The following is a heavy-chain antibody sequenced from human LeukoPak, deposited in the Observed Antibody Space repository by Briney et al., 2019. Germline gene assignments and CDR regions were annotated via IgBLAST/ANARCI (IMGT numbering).Heavy chain of an antibody. CDR2: IYYSGST. CDR1: GGSISSSSYY. Sequence: SETLSFTCTVSGGSISSSSYYWGWIRQPPGKGLERVGSIYYSGSTFYNPSLKSRVTISVDPSKNQFSLKLSSVTAADTAVYYCARHSGYSYGYAYYYYSMDVWGKGTTVTVSS. CDR3: ARHSGYSYGYAYYYYSMDV. J-gene: IGHJ6*03. V-gene: IGHV4-39*01. D-gene: IGHD5-18*01.